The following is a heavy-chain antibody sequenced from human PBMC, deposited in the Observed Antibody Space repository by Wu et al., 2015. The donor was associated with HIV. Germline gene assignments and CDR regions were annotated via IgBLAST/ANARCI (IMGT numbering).Heavy chain of an antibody. CDR3: ARDRPGVVVTAPMSP. CDR2: ISAYNGNT. J-gene: IGHJ5*02. D-gene: IGHD2-21*02. V-gene: IGHV1-18*01. Sequence: QVQLVQSGAEAKKPGASVKVSCKASGYTFTSYGISWVRQAPGQGLEWMGWISAYNGNTNYAQKLQGRVTMTTDTSTSTAYMELRSLRSDDTAVYYCARDRPGVVVTAPMSPWGQGTLVTVSS. CDR1: GYTFTSYG.